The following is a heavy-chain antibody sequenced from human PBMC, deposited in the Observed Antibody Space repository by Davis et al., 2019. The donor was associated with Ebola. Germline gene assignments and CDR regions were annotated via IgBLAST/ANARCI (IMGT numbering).Heavy chain of an antibody. CDR2: INSDGSST. V-gene: IGHV3-74*01. CDR1: GFTFSSYW. J-gene: IGHJ6*04. CDR3: ARGDIVVVPAATFYYGMDV. Sequence: GESLKISCAASGFTFSSYWMHWVRQAPGKGLVWVSRINSDGSSTSYADSVKGRFIISRDNAKNTLYLQMNSLRAEETAVYYCARGDIVVVPAATFYYGMDVWGKGTTVTVSS. D-gene: IGHD2-2*01.